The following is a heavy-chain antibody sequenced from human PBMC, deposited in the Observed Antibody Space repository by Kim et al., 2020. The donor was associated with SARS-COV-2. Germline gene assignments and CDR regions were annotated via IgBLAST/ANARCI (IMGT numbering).Heavy chain of an antibody. J-gene: IGHJ4*02. CDR2: ISSSGSTI. D-gene: IGHD3-10*01. V-gene: IGHV3-11*01. CDR3: TGVAVRGVINDY. Sequence: GGSLRLSCAASGFTFSDYYMSWIRQAPGKGLEWVSYISSSGSTIYYADSVKGRFTISRDNAKNSLYLQMNSLRAEDTAVYYCTGVAVRGVINDYWGQGTLVTVSS. CDR1: GFTFSDYY.